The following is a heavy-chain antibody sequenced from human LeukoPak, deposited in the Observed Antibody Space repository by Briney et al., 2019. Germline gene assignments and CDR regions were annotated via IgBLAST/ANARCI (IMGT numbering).Heavy chain of an antibody. CDR3: ARRAGAYSHPYDY. J-gene: IGHJ4*02. V-gene: IGHV3-23*01. D-gene: IGHD4/OR15-4a*01. CDR2: ISGGGDST. CDR1: GFTFNSYG. Sequence: PGGSLRLSCAASGFTFNSYGMSWVRQAPGKGLEWVSGISGGGDSTHYGDSVKGRFTISRDNSKNTLYLQMNSLRAEDTAVYYCARRAGAYSHPYDYWGQGTLVTVSS.